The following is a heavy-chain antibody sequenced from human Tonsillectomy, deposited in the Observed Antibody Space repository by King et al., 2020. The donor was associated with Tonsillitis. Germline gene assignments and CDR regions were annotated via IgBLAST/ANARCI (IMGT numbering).Heavy chain of an antibody. V-gene: IGHV3-9*01. CDR1: GFTFDDYA. CDR2: SSWNSGSI. J-gene: IGHJ4*02. D-gene: IGHD3-22*01. CDR3: AKGLDSSGYYYYFDY. Sequence: VQLVESGGGLVQPGRSLRLSCAASGFTFDDYAMHWVRQAPGKGLEWVSGSSWNSGSIGYADSVKGRFTISRDNAKNSLYLQMNSLRAEDTALYYCAKGLDSSGYYYYFDYWGQGTLVTVSS.